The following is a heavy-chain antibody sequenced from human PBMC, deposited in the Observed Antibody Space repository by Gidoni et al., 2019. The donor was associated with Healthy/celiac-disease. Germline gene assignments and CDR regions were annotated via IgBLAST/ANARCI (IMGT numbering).Heavy chain of an antibody. D-gene: IGHD5-12*01. CDR1: GGSFSGYY. CDR2: INHSGST. J-gene: IGHJ5*02. CDR3: AKLSSGYDYWFDP. V-gene: IGHV4-34*01. Sequence: QVQLQQWGAGLLKPSETLSLTCAVYGGSFSGYYWSWIRQPPGKGLEWIGEINHSGSTNYNPSLKSRVTISVDTSKNQFPLKLSSVTAADTAVYYCAKLSSGYDYWFDPWGQGTLVTVSS.